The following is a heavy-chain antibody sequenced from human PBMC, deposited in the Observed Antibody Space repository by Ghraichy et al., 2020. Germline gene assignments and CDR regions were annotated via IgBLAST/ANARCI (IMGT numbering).Heavy chain of an antibody. Sequence: SGPTLVKPTQTLTLTCTFSGFSLSTSGVGVGWSRQPPGKALEWLALIYWNDDKRYSPSLKSRLTITKDTSKNQVVLTMTNTDPVDTATYYCSHILYFDRSVNYLGGTHEYYFDYSAQGSLVTVSS. CDR1: GFSLSTSGVG. CDR2: IYWNDDK. V-gene: IGHV2-5*01. D-gene: IGHD3-22*01. CDR3: SHILYFDRSVNYLGGTHEYYFDY. J-gene: IGHJ4*02.